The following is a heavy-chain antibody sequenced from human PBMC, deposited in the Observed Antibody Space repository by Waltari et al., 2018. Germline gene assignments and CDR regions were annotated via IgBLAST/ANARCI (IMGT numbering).Heavy chain of an antibody. CDR2: VGPEDGET. Sequence: EVQLEHSGAEVKKPGSTVKISCKVSGYNFTDNYMHWVQQAPGKGLQWMGLVGPEDGETIDAERVLGRVTITADTSIGTVYMELSSLRSDDTGVYYCATGSYSSGWYSLVYWGRGTLVTVSS. J-gene: IGHJ4*02. CDR1: GYNFTDNY. V-gene: IGHV1-69-2*01. D-gene: IGHD6-19*01. CDR3: ATGSYSSGWYSLVY.